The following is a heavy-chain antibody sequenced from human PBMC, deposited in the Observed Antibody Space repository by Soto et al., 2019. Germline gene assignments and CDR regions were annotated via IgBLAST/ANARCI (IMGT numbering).Heavy chain of an antibody. CDR1: GGSINNYY. Sequence: QVQLQESGPGLVKPSETLSLTCTVSGGSINNYYWVWLRQPPGEGLEWIGHMYYSGDTDYNPSLKSRVAISLHTAKNRFSLRLTSVTAADTAVYYCARGDWNDYFYNGMDVWGQGTTVIVSS. CDR3: ARGDWNDYFYNGMDV. V-gene: IGHV4-59*01. J-gene: IGHJ6*02. D-gene: IGHD1-1*01. CDR2: MYYSGDT.